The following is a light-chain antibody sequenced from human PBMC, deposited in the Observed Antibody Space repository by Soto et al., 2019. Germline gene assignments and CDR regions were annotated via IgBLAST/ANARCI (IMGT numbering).Light chain of an antibody. CDR2: AAS. V-gene: IGKV1-39*01. CDR1: QSISSY. CDR3: QQGYSTPIT. J-gene: IGKJ5*01. Sequence: DIQMTQSPSSLFASLGDRVAITCRASQSISSYLNWYQQKPGKAPKVLISAASNVQSGVPSRFSDSGSRTDFALTISSLQPEDFATYYCQQGYSTPITFGQATRLVI.